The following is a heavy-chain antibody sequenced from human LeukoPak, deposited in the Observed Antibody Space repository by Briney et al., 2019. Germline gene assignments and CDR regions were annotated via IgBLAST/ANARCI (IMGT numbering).Heavy chain of an antibody. CDR2: IKPDGSVK. CDR1: AFTCSTDY. CDR3: AREIWWRFDH. J-gene: IGHJ4*02. Sequence: GSLRISCTASAFTCSTDYMSWVRKAPVKVMKCVAKIKPDGSVKFYMESVRGRFTISRDNSKNSLYLHLNSLREEDTAVYYCAREIWWRFDHWGQGRLVTVSS. V-gene: IGHV3-7*01. D-gene: IGHD5-12*01.